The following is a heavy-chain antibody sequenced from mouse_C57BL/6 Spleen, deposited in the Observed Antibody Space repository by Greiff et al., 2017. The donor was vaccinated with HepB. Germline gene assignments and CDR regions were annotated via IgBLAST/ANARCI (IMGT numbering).Heavy chain of an antibody. J-gene: IGHJ1*03. CDR1: GFTFSDYG. Sequence: EVQLVESGGGLVKPGGSLKLSCAASGFTFSDYGMHWVRQAPEKGLEWVAYISSGSSTIYYADTVKGRFTISSDNAKNTLFLQMTSLRSEDTAMYYCASEPMYYKGYFDVWGTGTTVTVSS. CDR2: ISSGSSTI. V-gene: IGHV5-17*01. D-gene: IGHD1-1*01. CDR3: ASEPMYYKGYFDV.